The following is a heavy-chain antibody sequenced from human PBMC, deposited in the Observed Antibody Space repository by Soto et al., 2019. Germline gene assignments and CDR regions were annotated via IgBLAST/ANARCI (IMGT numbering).Heavy chain of an antibody. CDR1: GYTFTSYG. Sequence: GASVKVSCKASGYTFTSYGISWVRQAPGQGLEWMGWISAYNGNTNYAQKLQGRVTMTTDTSTSTAYMELRSLRSDDTAVYYCARERIYYGVSGWFDPWGQGTLVTVSS. CDR2: ISAYNGNT. CDR3: ARERIYYGVSGWFDP. D-gene: IGHD3-10*01. J-gene: IGHJ5*02. V-gene: IGHV1-18*01.